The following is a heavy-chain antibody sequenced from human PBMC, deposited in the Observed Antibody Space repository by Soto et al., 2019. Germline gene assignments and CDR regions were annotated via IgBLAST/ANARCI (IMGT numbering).Heavy chain of an antibody. D-gene: IGHD4-17*01. J-gene: IGHJ5*02. CDR1: GDSVSSGDYY. CDR2: IYYSGRT. V-gene: IGHV4-30-4*01. CDR3: ARGTVTTSVRFDP. Sequence: QVQLQESGPGLVKPSQTLSLTCTVSGDSVSSGDYYWSWIRQPPGKGLEWIGYIYYSGRTYYNSSLKRRVTISVDTSKNQFSLKLSSVTAADTAVYYCARGTVTTSVRFDPWGQGTLVTVSS.